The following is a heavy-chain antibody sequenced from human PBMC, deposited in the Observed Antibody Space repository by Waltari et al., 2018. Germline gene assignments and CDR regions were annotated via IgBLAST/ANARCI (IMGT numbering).Heavy chain of an antibody. D-gene: IGHD6-6*01. CDR1: AGSISSTTDS. CDR2: IHHTGSI. CDR3: ARSVAARRINWFDP. V-gene: IGHV4-39*02. Sequence: QLQLQESGPGLLRPSETLSLTCTAAAGSISSTTDSWGWFRQPPGKGLEWIGSIHHTGSIYNNPSLKTRVTISADTSRQHLSLKLRSVTAADTALYYCARSVAARRINWFDPWGQGTLVTVSS. J-gene: IGHJ5*02.